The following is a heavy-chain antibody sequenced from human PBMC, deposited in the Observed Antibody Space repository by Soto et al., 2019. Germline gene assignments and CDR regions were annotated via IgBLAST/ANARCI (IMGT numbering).Heavy chain of an antibody. Sequence: ASETLSLTCTVSGGSISSGDYYWSWIRQPPGKGLEWIGYIYYSGSTNYNPSLKSRVTISVDTSKNQFSLKLSAVTAADTAVYYCARDNGSGWPYYFDYWGQGTLVTVSS. CDR3: ARDNGSGWPYYFDY. V-gene: IGHV4-61*08. D-gene: IGHD6-19*01. J-gene: IGHJ4*02. CDR2: IYYSGST. CDR1: GGSISSGDYY.